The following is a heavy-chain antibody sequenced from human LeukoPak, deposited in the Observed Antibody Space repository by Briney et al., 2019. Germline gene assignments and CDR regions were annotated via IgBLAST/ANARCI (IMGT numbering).Heavy chain of an antibody. CDR3: ATPWSY. CDR1: GLTLSTYW. CDR2: ISPDGTIT. J-gene: IGHJ4*02. V-gene: IGHV3-74*03. Sequence: GGSLRLSCAASGLTLSTYWMHWVRQGPGKGLVWVSYISPDGTITKYADSVKGRFTISRDNAKNTLYLQMNSLRAEDTAVYYCATPWSYWGQGTPVTVSS. D-gene: IGHD3-3*01.